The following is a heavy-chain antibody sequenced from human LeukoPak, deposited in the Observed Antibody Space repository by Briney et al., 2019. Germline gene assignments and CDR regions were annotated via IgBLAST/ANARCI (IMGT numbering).Heavy chain of an antibody. CDR1: GYSISSGYY. Sequence: PSETLSLTCAVSGYSISSGYYWGWIRQPPGKGLEWTGSIYHSGSTYYNPSLKSRVTISVDTSKNQFSLKLSSVTAADTAVYYCARHTEISYYDILTGYTFDYWGQGTLVTVSS. D-gene: IGHD3-9*01. V-gene: IGHV4-38-2*01. CDR3: ARHTEISYYDILTGYTFDY. J-gene: IGHJ4*02. CDR2: IYHSGST.